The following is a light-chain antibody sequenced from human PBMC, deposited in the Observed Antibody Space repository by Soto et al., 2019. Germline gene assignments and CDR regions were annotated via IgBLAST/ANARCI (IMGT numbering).Light chain of an antibody. CDR1: QSVSYN. V-gene: IGKV3-15*01. CDR2: GAF. J-gene: IGKJ4*01. CDR3: QQYKNWPPLP. Sequence: EIVMTQSPATLSVSPGETATLSCRASQSVSYNLAWYQQKPGQGRRLLIYGAFTRATGIPARFSCSGSETEFTLSISSLQSEDFAVYYCQQYKNWPPLPFGGGTKVEIK.